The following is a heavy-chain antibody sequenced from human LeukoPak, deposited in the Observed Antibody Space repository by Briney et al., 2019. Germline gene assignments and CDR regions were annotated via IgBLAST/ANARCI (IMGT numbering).Heavy chain of an antibody. CDR2: ISSSSGSI. J-gene: IGHJ4*02. CDR3: ARDASITMIVPGLFDY. V-gene: IGHV3-21*01. D-gene: IGHD3-22*01. CDR1: GFTFSGYW. Sequence: GGSLRLSCAASGFTFSGYWMHWVRQAPGKGLEWVSSISSSSGSIYYADSLKGRFTISRDNAKNSLYLQMDRLRAEDTAVYYCARDASITMIVPGLFDYWGQGTLVTVSS.